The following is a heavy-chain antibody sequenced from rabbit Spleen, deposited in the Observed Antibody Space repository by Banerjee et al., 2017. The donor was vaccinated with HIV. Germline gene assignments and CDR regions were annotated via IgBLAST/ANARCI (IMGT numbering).Heavy chain of an antibody. Sequence: QEQLVESGGGLVQPEGSLTLTCKASGFSFSDRDVMCWVRQAPGKGLEWIACINAATGKPVYATWAKGRFTISRTSSTTVTLRMASLTPADRATYFCAKDLFAVIGWKFYLWAPGPLVTGS. CDR1: GFSFSDRDV. V-gene: IGHV1S45*01. J-gene: IGHJ4*01. CDR3: AKDLFAVIGWKFYL. CDR2: INAATGKP. D-gene: IGHD1-1*01.